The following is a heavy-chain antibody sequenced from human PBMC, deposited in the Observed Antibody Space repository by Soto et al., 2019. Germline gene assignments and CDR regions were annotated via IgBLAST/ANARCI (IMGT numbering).Heavy chain of an antibody. CDR3: ASNIVVVTATHFDY. CDR1: GGSISSGGYY. J-gene: IGHJ4*02. CDR2: IYYSGST. D-gene: IGHD2-21*02. Sequence: QVQLQESGPGLVKPSQTLSLTCTVSGGSISSGGYYWSWIRQHPGKGLEWIGYIYYSGSTYYNPSLTRRVTMSVDTSQHQLSTKLSSVTAADTAVYYCASNIVVVTATHFDYWGQGTLVTVSS. V-gene: IGHV4-31*03.